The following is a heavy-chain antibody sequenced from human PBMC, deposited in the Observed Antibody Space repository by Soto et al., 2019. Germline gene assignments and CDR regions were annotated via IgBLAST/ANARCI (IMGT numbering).Heavy chain of an antibody. CDR2: IIPIFGTA. V-gene: IGHV1-69*13. D-gene: IGHD3-3*01. J-gene: IGHJ6*02. CDR3: ARRNYDFWSRHNGMDV. CDR1: GGTFSSYA. Sequence: ASVKVSCKASGGTFSSYAISWVRQAPGQGLEWMGGIIPIFGTANYAQKFQGGVTITADESTSTAYMELSSLRSEDTAVYYCARRNYDFWSRHNGMDVWGQGTTVTVSS.